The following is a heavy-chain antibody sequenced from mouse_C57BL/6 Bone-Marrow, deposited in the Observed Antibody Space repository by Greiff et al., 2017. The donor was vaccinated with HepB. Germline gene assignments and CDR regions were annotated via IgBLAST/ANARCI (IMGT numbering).Heavy chain of an antibody. CDR2: ISSGGSYT. CDR1: GFTFSSYG. CDR3: AREGDYYGSSWKAMDY. V-gene: IGHV5-6*01. D-gene: IGHD1-1*01. Sequence: DVQLVESGGDLVKPGGSLKLSCAASGFTFSSYGMSWVRQTPDKRLEWVATISSGGSYTYYPDSVKGRFPISIDNAKNTLYQQMSSLKSEDTAMYYCAREGDYYGSSWKAMDYWGQGTSVTVSS. J-gene: IGHJ4*01.